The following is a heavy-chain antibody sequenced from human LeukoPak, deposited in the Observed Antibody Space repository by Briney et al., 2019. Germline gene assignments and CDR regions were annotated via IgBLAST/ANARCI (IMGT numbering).Heavy chain of an antibody. CDR1: GFTFSSYS. Sequence: GGSLRLSCAASGFTFSSYSMNWVRQAPGKGLEWFSSISSSSSYIYYADSVKGRFTISRDNAKNSLYLQMNSLRAEDTAVYYCAREVVPAAMGYWGQGTLVTVSS. CDR3: AREVVPAAMGY. CDR2: ISSSSSYI. J-gene: IGHJ4*02. D-gene: IGHD2-2*01. V-gene: IGHV3-21*01.